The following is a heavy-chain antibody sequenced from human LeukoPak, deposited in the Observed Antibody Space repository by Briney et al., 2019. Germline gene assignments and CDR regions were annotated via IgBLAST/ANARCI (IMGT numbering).Heavy chain of an antibody. D-gene: IGHD2-15*01. CDR2: ISGSGGST. V-gene: IGHV3-23*01. CDR1: GFTFSSYA. Sequence: GGSLRLSCAASGFTFSSYAMSWVRQAPGKGLEWVSAISGSGGSTYYADSVKGRFTISGDNSKNTLYLQMNSLRAEDTAVYYCAKAWGDIYYFDYWGQATLVTVSS. CDR3: AKAWGDIYYFDY. J-gene: IGHJ4*02.